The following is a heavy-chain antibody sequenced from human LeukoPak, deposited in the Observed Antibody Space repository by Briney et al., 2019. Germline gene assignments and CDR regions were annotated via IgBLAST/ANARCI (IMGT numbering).Heavy chain of an antibody. CDR2: IFYTGTT. D-gene: IGHD4-11*01. V-gene: IGHV4-39*02. Sequence: SETLSLTCTVSGGSISSHSYYWGWVRQPPGKGLEWIGNIFYTGTTYYNPSLKSRVTISVYTAKDRFSLKLSSVTAADTAVYYCARELTNYGMNVWGQGTTVTVSS. J-gene: IGHJ6*02. CDR1: GGSISSHSYY. CDR3: ARELTNYGMNV.